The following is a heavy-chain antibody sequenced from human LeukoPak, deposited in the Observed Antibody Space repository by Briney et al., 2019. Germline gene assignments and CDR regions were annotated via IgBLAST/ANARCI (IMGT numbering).Heavy chain of an antibody. CDR2: IRYDGSNK. D-gene: IGHD3-3*01. V-gene: IGHV3-30*02. Sequence: GGSLRLSCAASGFTFSSYGMHWVRQAPGKGLESVAFIRYDGSNKHYADSVKGRFTISRDNSKNTLYLQMNSLRAEDTAVYYCANPGYYDFWSGSNRPDAFDIWGQGTMVTVSS. CDR1: GFTFSSYG. J-gene: IGHJ3*02. CDR3: ANPGYYDFWSGSNRPDAFDI.